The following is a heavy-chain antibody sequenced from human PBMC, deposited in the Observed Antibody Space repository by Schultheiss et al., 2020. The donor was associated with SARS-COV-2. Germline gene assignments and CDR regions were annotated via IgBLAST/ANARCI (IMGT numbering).Heavy chain of an antibody. V-gene: IGHV1-69*05. CDR3: ARDVIAVAGTDY. J-gene: IGHJ4*02. Sequence: KISCKASGGTFSSYAISWVRQAPGQGLEWMGGIIPIFGTANYAQKFQGRVTMTRDTSTSTAYMELSSLRSEDTAVYYCARDVIAVAGTDYWGQGTLVTVSS. D-gene: IGHD6-19*01. CDR1: GGTFSSYA. CDR2: IIPIFGTA.